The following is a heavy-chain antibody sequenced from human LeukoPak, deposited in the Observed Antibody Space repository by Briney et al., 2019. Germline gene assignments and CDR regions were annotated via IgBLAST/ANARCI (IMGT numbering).Heavy chain of an antibody. CDR1: GGSISSRSYY. V-gene: IGHV4-39*07. Sequence: PSETLSLTCTVSGGSISSRSYYWGWIRQPPGKGLEWIGNIYYSGSTYYNPSLKSRVTISVDTSKNQFSLKLSSVTAADTAVYYCASSSWSWRLDYWGQGTLVTVSS. J-gene: IGHJ4*02. D-gene: IGHD6-13*01. CDR2: IYYSGST. CDR3: ASSSWSWRLDY.